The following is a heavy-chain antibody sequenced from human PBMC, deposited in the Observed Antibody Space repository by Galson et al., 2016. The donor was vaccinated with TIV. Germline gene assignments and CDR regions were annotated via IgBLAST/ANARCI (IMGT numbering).Heavy chain of an antibody. Sequence: SLRLSCAASGFTFSSYWMSWVRQAPGKGLEWVANIKQDGSEKYYVDSVKGRFTISKDNAKNSLNLQMNSLRVEDTAVYYCARVKGDGEYSYGAFEFWGQGTQVTVSS. J-gene: IGHJ4*02. D-gene: IGHD5-18*01. CDR2: IKQDGSEK. V-gene: IGHV3-7*01. CDR3: ARVKGDGEYSYGAFEF. CDR1: GFTFSSYW.